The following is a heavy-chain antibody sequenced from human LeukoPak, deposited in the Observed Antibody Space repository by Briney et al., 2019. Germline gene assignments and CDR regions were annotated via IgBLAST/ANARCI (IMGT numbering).Heavy chain of an antibody. CDR2: IYTSGSP. CDR1: GGSTIGYY. CDR3: ARHRSHHGWFDP. D-gene: IGHD2-8*01. V-gene: IGHV4-4*07. Sequence: SETLSLTCIVSGGSTIGYYWSWIRQPAGKGLEWIGRIYTSGSPNYTPSLKSRVTISVDKSKNQLSLQLSSVTAADTALYFCARHRSHHGWFDPWGQGTLVTVSS. J-gene: IGHJ5*02.